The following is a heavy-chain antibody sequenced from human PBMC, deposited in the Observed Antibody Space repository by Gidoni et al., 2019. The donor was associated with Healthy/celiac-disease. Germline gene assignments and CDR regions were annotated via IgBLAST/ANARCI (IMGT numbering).Heavy chain of an antibody. V-gene: IGHV3-23*01. Sequence: EVQLLESGGGLVQPGGSLRLSCAASGFTFSSFAMSWVRQAPGKGREWVSASSGSGGSTYYADSVKGRFTISRDNSKNTLYLQMNSLRAEDTAVYYCAKRVIVGATLGAFDIWGQGTMVTVSS. CDR1: GFTFSSFA. CDR3: AKRVIVGATLGAFDI. J-gene: IGHJ3*02. CDR2: SSGSGGST. D-gene: IGHD1-26*01.